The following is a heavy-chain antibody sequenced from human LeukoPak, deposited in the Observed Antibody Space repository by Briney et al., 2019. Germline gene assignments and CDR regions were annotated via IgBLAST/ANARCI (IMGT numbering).Heavy chain of an antibody. J-gene: IGHJ5*02. V-gene: IGHV3-7*01. D-gene: IGHD6-19*01. Sequence: GGSLRLSCAASGFTFSGYRMGWVRQAPGKGLEWVANIYDDGSEINYMDSVKGRFTISRDNPKNSMYLQMNSLRADDTAMYYCARVGSSAWYAWGQGTLVTVSS. CDR1: GFTFSGYR. CDR2: IYDDGSEI. CDR3: ARVGSSAWYA.